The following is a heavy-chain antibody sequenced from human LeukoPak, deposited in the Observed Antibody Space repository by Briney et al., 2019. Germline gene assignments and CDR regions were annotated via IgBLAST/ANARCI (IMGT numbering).Heavy chain of an antibody. J-gene: IGHJ4*02. V-gene: IGHV1-24*01. CDR2: FDPEDGET. D-gene: IGHD3-16*02. CDR3: AAPVWGSYPLPFDY. CDR1: GYALTELS. Sequence: ASVKVSCKVSGYALTELSMHWVRQAPGKGLEWMGGFDPEDGETIYAQKFQGRVTMTEDTSTDTAYMELSSLRSEDTAVYYSAAPVWGSYPLPFDYWGQGTLVTVSS.